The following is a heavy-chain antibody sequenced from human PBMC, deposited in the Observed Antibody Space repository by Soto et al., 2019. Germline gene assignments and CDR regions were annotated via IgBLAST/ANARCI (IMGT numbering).Heavy chain of an antibody. CDR1: GYTFVDYY. CDR3: ANLQGGLTFDP. D-gene: IGHD3-16*01. V-gene: IGHV1-2*02. CDR2: INPKSGGT. J-gene: IGHJ5*02. Sequence: ASVKVSCKGSGYTFVDYYMHWVRQAPGQGLERMGWINPKSGGTKYAQKFQGRVAMTRDTSISTAYMELSGLKSDDTAVYYCANLQGGLTFDPWGQGTLVTVSS.